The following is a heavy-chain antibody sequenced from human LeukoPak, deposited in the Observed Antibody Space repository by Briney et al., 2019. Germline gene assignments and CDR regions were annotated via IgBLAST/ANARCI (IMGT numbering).Heavy chain of an antibody. J-gene: IGHJ4*02. V-gene: IGHV4-61*09. CDR3: ARTHSGYDFYFDY. CDR1: GGSISSDRNY. Sequence: SETLSLTCTVSGGSISSDRNYWSWIRQSAGKGLEWIGHIYTTGSTTYNPSLKSRVAISLDTSKNQFSLKLSSVTAADTAVYYCARTHSGYDFYFDYWGQGTLVTVSS. D-gene: IGHD5-12*01. CDR2: IYTTGST.